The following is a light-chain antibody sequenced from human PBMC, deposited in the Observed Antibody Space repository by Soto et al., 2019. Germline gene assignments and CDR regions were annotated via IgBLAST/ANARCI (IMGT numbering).Light chain of an antibody. CDR1: QSISSY. CDR2: AAF. J-gene: IGKJ1*01. CDR3: QQYYRYPWT. Sequence: DIQMTQSPSTLSASVGDRVTITCRASQSISSYLSWYQQRPGKAPKLLIYAAFNLEAGVPSRFSGSKTWTEFNFTISSLQPDDFAVYYCQQYYRYPWTFGQGTQVEIK. V-gene: IGKV1-5*01.